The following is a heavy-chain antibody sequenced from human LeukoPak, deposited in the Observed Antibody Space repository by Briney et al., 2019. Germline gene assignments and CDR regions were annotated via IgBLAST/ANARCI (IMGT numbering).Heavy chain of an antibody. V-gene: IGHV3-30*18. CDR3: AKDKKVGYSSSWSLDY. Sequence: GGSLRLSCAASGFTFSSYGMHWVRQAPGKGLEWVAVISYDGSNKYYADSVKGRFTISRDNSKNTLYLQMNSLRAEDTAVYYCAKDKKVGYSSSWSLDYWGQGTLVTVSS. CDR1: GFTFSSYG. D-gene: IGHD6-13*01. CDR2: ISYDGSNK. J-gene: IGHJ4*02.